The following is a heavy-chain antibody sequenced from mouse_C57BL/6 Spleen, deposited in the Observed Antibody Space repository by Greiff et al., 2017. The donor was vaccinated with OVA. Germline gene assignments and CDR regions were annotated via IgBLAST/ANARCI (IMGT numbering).Heavy chain of an antibody. CDR3: ACHHYYGSSYAMDY. V-gene: IGHV1-26*01. J-gene: IGHJ4*01. CDR1: GYTFTDYY. Sequence: EVQLQQSGPELVKPGASVKISCKASGYTFTDYYMNWVKQSHGKSLEWIGDINPNNGGTSYNQKFKGKATLTVDKSSSTAYMELRSLTSEDSAVYYCACHHYYGSSYAMDYWGQGTSVTVAS. D-gene: IGHD1-1*01. CDR2: INPNNGGT.